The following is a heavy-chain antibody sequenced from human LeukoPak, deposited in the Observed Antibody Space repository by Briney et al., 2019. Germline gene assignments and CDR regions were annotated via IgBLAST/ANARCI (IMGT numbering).Heavy chain of an antibody. D-gene: IGHD4/OR15-4a*01. Sequence: ASVKVSCKASGYTFSGYYMHWVRQAPGQGLEWMGWIDPLSGGTHYAQRFQGRVTMTRDTSISTAYMEVNWLRYDDTAVYYCARLMTIGDAFDIWGQGTMVTVSS. CDR2: IDPLSGGT. CDR3: ARLMTIGDAFDI. J-gene: IGHJ3*02. CDR1: GYTFSGYY. V-gene: IGHV1-2*02.